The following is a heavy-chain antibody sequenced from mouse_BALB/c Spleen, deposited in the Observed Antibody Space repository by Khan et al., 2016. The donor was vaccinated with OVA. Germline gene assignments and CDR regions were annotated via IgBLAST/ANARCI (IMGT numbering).Heavy chain of an antibody. CDR2: ISSGGRT. D-gene: IGHD1-1*01. CDR1: GFTFSNYA. V-gene: IGHV5-6-5*01. CDR3: ARDYSFVY. Sequence: EVELVESGGGLVKPGGSLKVSCAASGFTFSNYAMSWVRQTPEKRLEWVASISSGGRTYYPDSVKGRFTISRDNASNILYLQMSSLRSEDTAMYYCARDYSFVYWGQGTLVTVSA. J-gene: IGHJ3*01.